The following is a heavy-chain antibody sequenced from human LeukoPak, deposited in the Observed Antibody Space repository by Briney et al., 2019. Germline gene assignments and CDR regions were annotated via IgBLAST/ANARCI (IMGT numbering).Heavy chain of an antibody. CDR1: GDSVSSNSAP. CDR2: TYYRSKWYN. Sequence: QTLEVTCDVSGDSVSSNSAPWDWTRPCQWTGLEWLGRTYYRSKWYNDYAVSVKSRVTINPDTSKNQFSLQLNSVTPEDTAVYYCARDDYGDYDRYPFDIWGQGTMVTVSS. D-gene: IGHD4-17*01. J-gene: IGHJ3*02. V-gene: IGHV6-1*01. CDR3: ARDDYGDYDRYPFDI.